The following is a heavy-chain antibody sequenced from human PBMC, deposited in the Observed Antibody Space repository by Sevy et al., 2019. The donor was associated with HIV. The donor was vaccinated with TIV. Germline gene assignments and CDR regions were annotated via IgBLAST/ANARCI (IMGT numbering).Heavy chain of an antibody. CDR2: IYPGDSDT. Sequence: GESLKISCKGSGYSFTSYWIGWVRQMPGKGLEWMGIIYPGDSDTRYSPSFQGQVTISADKSISTAYLQWSSLKASDTAMYYCARRGRSSSCGSVSQWGIAAAGTGWFDPWGQGTLVTVSS. V-gene: IGHV5-51*01. D-gene: IGHD6-13*01. CDR1: GYSFTSYW. CDR3: ARRGRSSSCGSVSQWGIAAAGTGWFDP. J-gene: IGHJ5*02.